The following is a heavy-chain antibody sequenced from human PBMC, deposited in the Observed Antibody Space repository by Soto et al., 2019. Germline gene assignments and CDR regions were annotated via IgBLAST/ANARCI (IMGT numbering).Heavy chain of an antibody. D-gene: IGHD1-1*01. CDR1: GFTVSSNY. CDR3: ASEEHHDYYYGMDV. J-gene: IGHJ6*02. Sequence: EVQLVETGGGLIQPGGSLRLSCAASGFTVSSNYMSWVRQAPGKGLEWVSVIYSGGSTYYADSVKGRFTIYRDNSKNTLYLQMNSLRAEDTAVYYCASEEHHDYYYGMDVWGQGTTVTVSS. CDR2: IYSGGST. V-gene: IGHV3-53*02.